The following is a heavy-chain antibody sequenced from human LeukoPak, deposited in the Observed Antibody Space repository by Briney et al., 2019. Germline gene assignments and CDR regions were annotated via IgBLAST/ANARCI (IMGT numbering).Heavy chain of an antibody. CDR1: GFTFSRSW. CDR2: IKQDGSEK. D-gene: IGHD5-24*01. CDR3: ARDSAYNAFDY. V-gene: IGHV3-7*05. Sequence: GGSLRLSCAASGFTFSRSWMTWVRQAPGKGLEWVANIKQDGSEKNYADSVKGRFTISRDNAKNSLYLQMNSLRAEDTAMYYCARDSAYNAFDYWGQGTLVTVSS. J-gene: IGHJ4*02.